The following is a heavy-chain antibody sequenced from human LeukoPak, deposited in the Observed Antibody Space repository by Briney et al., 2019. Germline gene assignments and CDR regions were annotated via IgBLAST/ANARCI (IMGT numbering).Heavy chain of an antibody. CDR2: INTDGSST. J-gene: IGHJ4*02. Sequence: PRRSLRLSCAASGFTFSSYWMHWVRQAPGKGLVWFSRINTDGSSTSYADSVKGRFTISRDNAKNTLYLQMNSLRAEDTAVYYCARDYEGMVGYDYWGQGTLVTVSS. CDR1: GFTFSSYW. V-gene: IGHV3-74*01. CDR3: ARDYEGMVGYDY. D-gene: IGHD3-10*02.